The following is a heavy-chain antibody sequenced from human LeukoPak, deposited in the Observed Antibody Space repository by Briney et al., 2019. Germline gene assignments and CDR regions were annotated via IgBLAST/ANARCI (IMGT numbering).Heavy chain of an antibody. V-gene: IGHV4-34*01. J-gene: IGHJ5*01. CDR2: ITQSGRT. Sequence: SDTLPLTCSVNGGSFGSYYWTWIRQSPEKGLEWIGEITQSGRTSYNPSLTTRVTISVDSTKNHFSLNLTSVTAADTAVYFCARGVDYSDWFDSWGPGTLVTVSS. D-gene: IGHD4-11*01. CDR1: GGSFGSYY. CDR3: ARGVDYSDWFDS.